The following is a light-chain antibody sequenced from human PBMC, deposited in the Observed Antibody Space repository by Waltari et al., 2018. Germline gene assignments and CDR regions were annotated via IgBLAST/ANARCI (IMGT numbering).Light chain of an antibody. Sequence: SYELTQPPSVSVSPGQTARITCSGDALAKKYAYWYQQKSGQAPVLVNFEDTKRPSAIPERFSGASSGTMATLTITGAQVEDEADYYCYSTDSNGHESVFGGGTELTVL. J-gene: IGLJ3*02. CDR2: EDT. CDR1: ALAKKY. CDR3: YSTDSNGHESV. V-gene: IGLV3-10*01.